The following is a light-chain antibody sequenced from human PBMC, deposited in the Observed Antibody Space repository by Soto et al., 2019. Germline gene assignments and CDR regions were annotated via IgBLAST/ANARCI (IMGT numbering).Light chain of an antibody. CDR1: QSVSSSY. CDR2: GAS. V-gene: IGKV3-20*01. Sequence: EIVLTQSPGTLSLSPVERATLSCTASQSVSSSYLAWYQQKPGQAPRLLVYGASSRATGIPDRFSGSGSGTDFTLTISRLEPEDFAVYYCQQYGSSRTFGQGTKVDIK. J-gene: IGKJ1*01. CDR3: QQYGSSRT.